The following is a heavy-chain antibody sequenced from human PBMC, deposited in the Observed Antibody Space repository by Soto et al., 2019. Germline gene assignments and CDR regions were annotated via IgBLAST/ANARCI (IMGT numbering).Heavy chain of an antibody. CDR3: AKDGSTTWWYFDT. Sequence: PGGSLRLSCAASGFNFDDFTMHWVRQAPGKGLEWVSGISWNSGSIAYAESVKGRFTISRDNAKNSLYLQMDSLTAADAAFYFCAKDGSTTWWYFDTWGQGTLVTVSS. D-gene: IGHD1-1*01. CDR2: ISWNSGSI. J-gene: IGHJ4*02. CDR1: GFNFDDFT. V-gene: IGHV3-9*01.